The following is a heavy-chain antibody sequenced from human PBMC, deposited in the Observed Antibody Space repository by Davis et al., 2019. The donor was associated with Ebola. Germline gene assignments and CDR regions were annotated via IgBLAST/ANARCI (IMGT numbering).Heavy chain of an antibody. Sequence: SVKVSCKASGGTFSSYAISWVRQAPGQGLDWMGGIIPVSGVPKYAQDFQGRVTITADESTSTAYMELSSLRSEDPAMYYCARDRYSDGSGYFFEQSHWGQGTLVTVSS. CDR1: GGTFSSYA. D-gene: IGHD3-22*01. CDR3: ARDRYSDGSGYFFEQSH. CDR2: IIPVSGVP. J-gene: IGHJ4*02. V-gene: IGHV1-69*13.